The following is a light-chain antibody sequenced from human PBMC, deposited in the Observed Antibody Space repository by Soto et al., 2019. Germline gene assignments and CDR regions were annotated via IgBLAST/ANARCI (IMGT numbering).Light chain of an antibody. CDR3: CSYAGSSTVYV. CDR1: SSDVGSYNL. V-gene: IGLV2-23*01. Sequence: QSVLTQPASVSGSPGQSITISCTGTSSDVGSYNLVSWYQQRPGQAPKLIIYEGNKRPSGVSNRFSASKSANTASLTIPGLQAEDEADYYCCSYAGSSTVYVFGTGTKVTV. J-gene: IGLJ1*01. CDR2: EGN.